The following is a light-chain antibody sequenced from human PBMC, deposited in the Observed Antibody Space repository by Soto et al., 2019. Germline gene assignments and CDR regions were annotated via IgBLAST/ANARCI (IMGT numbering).Light chain of an antibody. J-gene: IGLJ1*01. CDR1: SSDIGGYHL. CDR3: CSYAGSNWGYV. Sequence: QSALTQPASVSGSPGQSITISCTGTSSDIGGYHLVSWYQHQSGKAPKLIIYKVSQWPSGVSDRFSASKSGNTASLTISGLQAEDEADYYCCSYAGSNWGYVFGTGTKV. CDR2: KVS. V-gene: IGLV2-23*02.